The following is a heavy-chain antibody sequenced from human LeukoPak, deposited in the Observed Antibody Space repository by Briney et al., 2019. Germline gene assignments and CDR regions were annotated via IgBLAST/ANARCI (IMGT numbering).Heavy chain of an antibody. V-gene: IGHV4-4*07. D-gene: IGHD4-17*01. CDR2: IYTSGST. CDR3: AKDSSDYGDYQDGLHIDY. CDR1: GGSISSYY. Sequence: SETLSLTCTVSGGSISSYYWSWIRQPAGKGLEWIGRIYTSGSTNYNPSLKSRVTMSVDTSKNQFSLKLSSVTAADTAVYYCAKDSSDYGDYQDGLHIDYWGQGTLVTVSS. J-gene: IGHJ4*02.